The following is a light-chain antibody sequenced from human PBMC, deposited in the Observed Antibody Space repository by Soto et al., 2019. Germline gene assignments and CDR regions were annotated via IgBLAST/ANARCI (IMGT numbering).Light chain of an antibody. CDR1: QSISSW. CDR2: DAS. V-gene: IGKV1-5*01. J-gene: IGKJ1*01. CDR3: QQYNKWPRT. Sequence: DIEMTQSPSTLSGYVGDRVTITCRASQSISSWLAWYQQPQGKAPKHLIYDASSLESGVPSRFSGRGSWSECTLPISSLQSEDVEVDYCQQYNKWPRTFGQGTKVDIK.